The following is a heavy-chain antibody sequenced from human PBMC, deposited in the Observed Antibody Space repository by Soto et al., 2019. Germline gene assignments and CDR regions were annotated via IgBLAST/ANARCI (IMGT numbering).Heavy chain of an antibody. V-gene: IGHV1-18*04. CDR1: GYTFNTYG. CDR3: ASMTTVDSSHYYIDV. D-gene: IGHD4-4*01. Sequence: QAQLLQSGGELKKSGASVKVSCKASGYTFNTYGISWVRQAPGQGLEWMAWISIHNGNTNFAQKFQGRVTLTTDTSTSTANMERRSLRSDDTAVYYCASMTTVDSSHYYIDVWGKGTTVTVSS. J-gene: IGHJ6*03. CDR2: ISIHNGNT.